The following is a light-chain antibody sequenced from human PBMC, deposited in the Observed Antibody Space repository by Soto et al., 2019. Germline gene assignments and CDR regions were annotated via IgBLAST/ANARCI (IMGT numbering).Light chain of an antibody. Sequence: QSVLTQPPSVSGAPGQRVTISCTGSSSNIGAGYDVHWYQQLPGTAPKLLIYGNSNRPSGVPDRFSGSQSGTSASLAITGLQAEDEADYYCQSYDSSLSSYVFGTGTKLTV. CDR2: GNS. CDR3: QSYDSSLSSYV. CDR1: SSNIGAGYD. J-gene: IGLJ1*01. V-gene: IGLV1-40*01.